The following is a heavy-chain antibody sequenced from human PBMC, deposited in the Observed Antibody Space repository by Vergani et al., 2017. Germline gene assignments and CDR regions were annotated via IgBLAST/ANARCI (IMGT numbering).Heavy chain of an antibody. Sequence: QVQLVQSGSELKKPGASVKVSCKASGGTFSSYAISWVRQAPGQGLEWMGRIIPIFGTANYAQKFQGRVTITADESTSTAYMELRSLRSEDTAVYYCARHGYNSGAMNYWGQGTLVTVSS. CDR3: ARHGYNSGAMNY. J-gene: IGHJ4*02. CDR2: IIPIFGTA. D-gene: IGHD5-24*01. V-gene: IGHV1-69*18. CDR1: GGTFSSYA.